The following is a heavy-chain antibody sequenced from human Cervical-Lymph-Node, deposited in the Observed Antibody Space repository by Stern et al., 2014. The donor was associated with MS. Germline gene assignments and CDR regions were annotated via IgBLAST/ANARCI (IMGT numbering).Heavy chain of an antibody. J-gene: IGHJ4*02. V-gene: IGHV3-30*04. D-gene: IGHD3-22*01. CDR1: GFTFNTYV. Sequence: VQLVQSGGGVVQPGRSLRLSCAASGFTFNTYVMYWVRQAPGKGLEWVAVISYDGGNAYYAASVKGRFTVSRDNSRNTLYLQMNSLTTEDTALYYCAEDRSFYDSRRYPGAAGLFDYWGQGTLVTVSS. CDR3: AEDRSFYDSRRYPGAAGLFDY. CDR2: ISYDGGNA.